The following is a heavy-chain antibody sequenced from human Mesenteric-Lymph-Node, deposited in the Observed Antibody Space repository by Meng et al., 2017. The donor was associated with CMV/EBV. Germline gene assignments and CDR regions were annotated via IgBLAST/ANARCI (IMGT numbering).Heavy chain of an antibody. CDR3: ARDNVNPEGFDP. V-gene: IGHV1-2*06. Sequence: QVQLVQSRAEVGKPGASVMVPCKASGYTFTDFYIHWARPAPGQGLEWMGRINPNSGVSNSAQNFQGRVTMTRDTSISTAYMELGRLTSDDTAVYYCARDNVNPEGFDPWGQGTLVTVSS. CDR1: GYTFTDFY. D-gene: IGHD2/OR15-2a*01. J-gene: IGHJ5*02. CDR2: INPNSGVS.